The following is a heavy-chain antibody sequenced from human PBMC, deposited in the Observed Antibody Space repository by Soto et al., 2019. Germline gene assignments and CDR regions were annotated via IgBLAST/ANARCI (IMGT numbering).Heavy chain of an antibody. D-gene: IGHD6-13*01. Sequence: SPTLSLTCAISGDSVSSNSAAWNWIRQSPSRGLEWLGRTYYRSKWYNDYAVSVKSRITINPDTSKNQFSLQLNSVTPEDTAVYYCARDQLGPRQQPVLFDIWGQGTMVTVSS. CDR2: TYYRSKWYN. CDR3: ARDQLGPRQQPVLFDI. CDR1: GDSVSSNSAA. V-gene: IGHV6-1*01. J-gene: IGHJ3*02.